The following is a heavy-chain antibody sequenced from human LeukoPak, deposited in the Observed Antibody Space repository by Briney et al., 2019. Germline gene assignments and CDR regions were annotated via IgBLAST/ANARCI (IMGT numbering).Heavy chain of an antibody. CDR1: GFTFSIYW. CDR3: ARGGDYLDF. V-gene: IGHV3-7*05. J-gene: IGHJ4*02. CDR2: IKQDGSEK. Sequence: GGSLRLSCAASGFTFSIYWMSWVRQAPGKGLEWVANIKQDGSEKYYVDSVKGRFTISRDDANNSLYLQMNSLRAEDTAVYYCARGGDYLDFWGQGTLVTVSS.